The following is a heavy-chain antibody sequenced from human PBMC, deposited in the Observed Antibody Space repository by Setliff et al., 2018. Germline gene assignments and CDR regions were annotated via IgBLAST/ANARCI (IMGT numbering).Heavy chain of an antibody. Sequence: PSETLSLTCAVYGGSFSGYYWSWIRQPPGKGLEWIGEINHTGSTNYSPSLKSRVTISVDTSKNQFSLKLTSVTAAGTAVYYCARGYCSSPSCFFAGWFDPWGQGTLVTVSS. J-gene: IGHJ5*02. CDR3: ARGYCSSPSCFFAGWFDP. CDR2: INHTGST. D-gene: IGHD2-2*01. CDR1: GGSFSGYY. V-gene: IGHV4-34*01.